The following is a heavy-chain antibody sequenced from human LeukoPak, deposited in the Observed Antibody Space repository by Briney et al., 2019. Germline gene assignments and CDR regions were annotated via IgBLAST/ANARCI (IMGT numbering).Heavy chain of an antibody. CDR2: ISSSGGT. Sequence: PGGSLSLSCAASEFTFSSNAMSWVRQPPGKGLEWDSVISSSGGTYYADSVKGRLTISRDNSKNTLYLQMNSLRAEDTAVYYCAKGRVMSYYGSGVDIWGQGTMVTVSS. CDR3: AKGRVMSYYGSGVDI. J-gene: IGHJ3*02. CDR1: EFTFSSNA. V-gene: IGHV3-23*01. D-gene: IGHD3-10*01.